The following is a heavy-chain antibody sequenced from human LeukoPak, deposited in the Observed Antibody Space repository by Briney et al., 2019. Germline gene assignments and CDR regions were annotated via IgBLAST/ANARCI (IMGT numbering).Heavy chain of an antibody. D-gene: IGHD1/OR15-1a*01. CDR1: GFIVSSNF. J-gene: IGHJ6*03. CDR3: ARDGYGNNYMDV. CDR2: IYSGGTT. V-gene: IGHV3-53*01. Sequence: GGSLRLSCAASGFIVSSNFMSWVRQAPGKGLEWVSVIYSGGTTYYADSVKGRFTISRDNSRNTLYLQMNSLRAEDTAVYYCARDGYGNNYMDVWGKGTTVTVSS.